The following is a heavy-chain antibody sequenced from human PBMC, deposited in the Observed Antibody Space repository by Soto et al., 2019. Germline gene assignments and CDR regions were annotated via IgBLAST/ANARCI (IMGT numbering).Heavy chain of an antibody. CDR1: GGSFSDYY. D-gene: IGHD3-10*01. V-gene: IGHV4-34*01. J-gene: IGHJ2*01. CDR3: ARSVRSYGSRYFDL. Sequence: SETLSLTCAVYGGSFSDYYWSWIRQPPGKGLEWIGEINHSGGTNSNPSLKSRVTISVDTSKNQFSLKLSSVTAADTAVYYCARSVRSYGSRYFDLWGRGNLVTVSS. CDR2: INHSGGT.